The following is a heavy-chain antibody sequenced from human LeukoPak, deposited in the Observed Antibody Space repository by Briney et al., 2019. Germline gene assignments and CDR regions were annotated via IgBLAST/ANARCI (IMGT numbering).Heavy chain of an antibody. CDR3: ARVEAVAGMFFDY. D-gene: IGHD6-19*01. Sequence: GGSLRLSCAASGFTVSSNYMSWVRQAPGKGLEGVSVIYSGGSTYYADSVKGRFTISRDNSKNTLYLQMNSLRAEDTAVYYCARVEAVAGMFFDYWGQGTLVTVSS. V-gene: IGHV3-53*01. CDR2: IYSGGST. J-gene: IGHJ4*02. CDR1: GFTVSSNY.